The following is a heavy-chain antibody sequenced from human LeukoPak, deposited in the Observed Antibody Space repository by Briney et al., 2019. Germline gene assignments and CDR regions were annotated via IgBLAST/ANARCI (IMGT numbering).Heavy chain of an antibody. CDR3: ATDDYYGSGSYYFDY. CDR2: ISWNSGSI. Sequence: PGGSLRLSCAASGFTFDDYAMHWVRQAPGKGLEWVSGISWNSGSIGYADSVKGRFTISRDNAKNSLYLQKNSLRAEDTALYYCATDDYYGSGSYYFDYWGQGTLVTVSS. D-gene: IGHD3-10*01. J-gene: IGHJ4*02. CDR1: GFTFDDYA. V-gene: IGHV3-9*01.